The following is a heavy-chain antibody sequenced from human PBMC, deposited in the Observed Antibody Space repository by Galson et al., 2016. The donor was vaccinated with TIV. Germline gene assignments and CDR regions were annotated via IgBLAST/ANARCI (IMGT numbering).Heavy chain of an antibody. J-gene: IGHJ6*02. CDR3: ARDRRHCGNECFLRYYYGMDV. Sequence: SLRLSCAASGLIVTDNSMTWVRQAPGKGLEWVALIYDDGKKMYADSVQGRFTISRDSSKNVLYLQMTSLRGEDTAVYFCARDRRHCGNECFLRYYYGMDVWGQGPTATVSS. CDR2: IYDDGKK. V-gene: IGHV3-66*02. CDR1: GLIVTDNS. D-gene: IGHD2-21*01.